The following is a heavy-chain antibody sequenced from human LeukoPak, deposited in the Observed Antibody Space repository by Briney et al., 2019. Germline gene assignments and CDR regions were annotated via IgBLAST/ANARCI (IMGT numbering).Heavy chain of an antibody. CDR1: GGSISSSSDY. V-gene: IGHV4-39*01. CDR3: ARLVGSSWYHEVLLGRDY. J-gene: IGHJ4*02. D-gene: IGHD6-13*01. Sequence: SETLSLTCTVSGGSISSSSDYGGWICQPPGKGLEWIGSIYYRGSTYYNPSLKSRVTISVDTSNNQFSLKLSSVTPADTAVYYCARLVGSSWYHEVLLGRDYWGQGTLVTVSS. CDR2: IYYRGST.